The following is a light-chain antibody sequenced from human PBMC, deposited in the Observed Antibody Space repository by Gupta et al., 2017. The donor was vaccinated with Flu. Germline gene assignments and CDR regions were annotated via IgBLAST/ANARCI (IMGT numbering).Light chain of an antibody. J-gene: IGKJ4*01. V-gene: IGKV1-5*03. Sequence: PSTLSASTGDRATITCRASQRINSWLAWYQQKPGKAPKLLIYKASSVENGIPSRFSGSGSGTDFTLTISSLQPDDFATYYCQQDDSLPFTFGGGTKVEIK. CDR1: QRINSW. CDR3: QQDDSLPFT. CDR2: KAS.